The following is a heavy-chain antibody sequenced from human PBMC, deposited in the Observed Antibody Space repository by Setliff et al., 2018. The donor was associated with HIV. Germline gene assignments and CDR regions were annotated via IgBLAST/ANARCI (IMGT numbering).Heavy chain of an antibody. Sequence: GGSLRLSCVASGFTFEDYAMHWVRQAPGRGLEWVSSISIGSGGAIDYADSVQGRFTISRDNSKNSLYLQMNGLRVEDTGVYYCARDNLYYNLYNGSPVYGMDVWGQGTTVTVSS. CDR3: ARDNLYYNLYNGSPVYGMDV. CDR1: GFTFEDYA. D-gene: IGHD3-3*01. CDR2: ISIGSGGAI. J-gene: IGHJ6*02. V-gene: IGHV3-21*01.